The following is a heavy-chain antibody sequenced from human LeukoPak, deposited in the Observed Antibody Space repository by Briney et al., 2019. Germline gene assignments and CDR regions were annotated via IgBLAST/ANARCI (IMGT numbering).Heavy chain of an antibody. Sequence: GGSLRLSCAASGFTFTDYWMSWVRQAPGKGLEWVANIREDRSEGFFVDSVKGRFTVSRDNTRNSLHLQMNSLRAEDTAVYYCARSLTLYSSGWYFEYWGQGTLVSVSS. D-gene: IGHD6-19*01. J-gene: IGHJ4*02. CDR2: IREDRSEG. CDR3: ARSLTLYSSGWYFEY. V-gene: IGHV3-7*01. CDR1: GFTFTDYW.